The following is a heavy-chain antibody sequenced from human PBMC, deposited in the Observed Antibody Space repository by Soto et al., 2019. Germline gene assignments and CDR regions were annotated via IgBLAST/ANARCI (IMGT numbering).Heavy chain of an antibody. CDR3: ARLSTGVYTRTTCQHYFGMDV. Sequence: PGGSPETPLKCPWYRFTSYWIGWVRELPGQGLGWRGHIHPSDSDTRYSQCFHGQVDIPADKSSRTAYLHWSTLEDSDTAIYYWARLSTGVYTRTTCQHYFGMDVWGQGTTVTVSS. J-gene: IGHJ6*02. D-gene: IGHD3-10*01. CDR1: WYRFTSYW. V-gene: IGHV5-51*01. CDR2: IHPSDSDT.